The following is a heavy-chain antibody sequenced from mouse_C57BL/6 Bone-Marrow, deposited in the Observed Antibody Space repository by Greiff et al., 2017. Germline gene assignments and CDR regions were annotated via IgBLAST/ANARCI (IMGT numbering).Heavy chain of an antibody. D-gene: IGHD1-1*01. Sequence: QVLLKESGAELARPGASVKLSCKASGYTFTSYGISWVKQRTGQGLEWIGEIYPRSGNTYYNEKFKGKVTLTADNSSSTAYMELRSLTSEDSAVYFCARRGCYYGYWGQGTTLTVSS. J-gene: IGHJ2*01. CDR2: IYPRSGNT. CDR1: GYTFTSYG. CDR3: ARRGCYYGY. V-gene: IGHV1-81*01.